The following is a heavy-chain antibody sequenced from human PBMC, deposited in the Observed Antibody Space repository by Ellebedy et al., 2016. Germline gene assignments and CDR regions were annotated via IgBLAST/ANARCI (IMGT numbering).Heavy chain of an antibody. V-gene: IGHV3-74*01. D-gene: IGHD6-19*01. J-gene: IGHJ4*02. Sequence: GGSLRLSXAASGFIFSKFWMHWVRQVPGKGLVWVSRIKTDGTYASYADSVRGRFTISRDNAKNSLYLQMNSLRAEDTAVYYCARTDRSGFYVLDYWGQGTLVTVSS. CDR2: IKTDGTYA. CDR3: ARTDRSGFYVLDY. CDR1: GFIFSKFW.